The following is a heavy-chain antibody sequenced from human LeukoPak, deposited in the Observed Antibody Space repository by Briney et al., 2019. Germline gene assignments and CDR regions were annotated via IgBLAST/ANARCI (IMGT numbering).Heavy chain of an antibody. CDR2: ISSSSSTI. Sequence: GGSLRLSCAASGFTFSSYSMNWVRQAPGKGLEWVSYISSSSSTIYYADSVKGRFTISRDNAKNSLYLQMNSLRAEDTAVYYCARVTEQYDSSGYYYGYYYYYMDVWGKGTTVTVSS. CDR1: GFTFSSYS. CDR3: ARVTEQYDSSGYYYGYYYYYMDV. D-gene: IGHD3-22*01. V-gene: IGHV3-48*01. J-gene: IGHJ6*03.